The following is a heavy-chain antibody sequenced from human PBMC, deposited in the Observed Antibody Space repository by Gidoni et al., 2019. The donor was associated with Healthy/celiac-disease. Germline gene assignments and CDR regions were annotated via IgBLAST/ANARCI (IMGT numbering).Heavy chain of an antibody. CDR1: GGSFSGYY. Sequence: QVQLQQWGAGLLKPSETLSLTCAVYGGSFSGYYWSWIRQPPGKGLEWIGEINHSGSTNYNPSLKSRVTISVDTSKNQFSLKLSSVTAADTAVYYCARGITIFGVAPPGRHYYYYGMDVWGQGTTVTVSS. D-gene: IGHD3-3*01. CDR2: INHSGST. CDR3: ARGITIFGVAPPGRHYYYYGMDV. V-gene: IGHV4-34*01. J-gene: IGHJ6*02.